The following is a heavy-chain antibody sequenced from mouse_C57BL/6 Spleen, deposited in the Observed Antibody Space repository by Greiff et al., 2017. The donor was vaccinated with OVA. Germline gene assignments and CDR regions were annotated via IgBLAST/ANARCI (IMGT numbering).Heavy chain of an antibody. Sequence: EVQVVESGGGLVQPKGSLKLSCAASGFSFNTYAMNWVRQAPGKGLEWVAHIRSKSNNYATYYADSVKDSFTISRDDSESMLYRQMNKLKTEDTARYDCVRGSGSRYDDWGQGTTLTASS. CDR2: IRSKSNNYAT. D-gene: IGHD1-1*01. CDR3: VRGSGSRYDD. J-gene: IGHJ2*01. CDR1: GFSFNTYA. V-gene: IGHV10-1*01.